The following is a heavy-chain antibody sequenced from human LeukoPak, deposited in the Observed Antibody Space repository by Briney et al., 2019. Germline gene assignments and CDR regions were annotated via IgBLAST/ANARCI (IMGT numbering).Heavy chain of an antibody. CDR2: INHSGST. CDR3: ARRDSGYDLNYFDY. CDR1: GGSFSGYY. V-gene: IGHV4-34*01. J-gene: IGHJ4*02. D-gene: IGHD5-12*01. Sequence: SETLSLTCAVYGGSFSGYYWGWIRQPPGKGLEWIGEINHSGSTNYNPSLKSRVTISVDTSKNQFSLKLSSVTAADTAVYYCARRDSGYDLNYFDYWGQGTLVTVSS.